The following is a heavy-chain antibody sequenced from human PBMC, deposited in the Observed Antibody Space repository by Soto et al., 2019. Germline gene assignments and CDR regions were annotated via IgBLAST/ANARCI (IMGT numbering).Heavy chain of an antibody. J-gene: IGHJ4*02. V-gene: IGHV4-31*03. CDR1: GGSISSGGYY. CDR2: IYYSGST. Sequence: QVQLQESGPGLVKPSQTLSLTCTVSGGSISSGGYYWSWIRQHPGKGLEWIGYIYYSGSTYYNPSLQSRVTISVDTSKNQFSLKLSSVTAADTAVYYGARGGLGDTYPVNFDYWGQGTLVTVSS. CDR3: ARGGLGDTYPVNFDY. D-gene: IGHD2-2*01.